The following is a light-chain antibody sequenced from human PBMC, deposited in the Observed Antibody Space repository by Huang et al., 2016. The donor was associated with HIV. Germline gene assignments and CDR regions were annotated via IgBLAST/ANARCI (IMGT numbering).Light chain of an antibody. CDR1: QNINTW. CDR3: QQYNSYSPWT. V-gene: IGKV1-5*03. J-gene: IGKJ1*01. CDR2: KAS. Sequence: DIHMTQSPSTLSASVGARVTITCRASQNINTWLAWYQQKPGKAPKLLIYKASSLEGGVPARFSGSGSGKEFTLTISSLQPDDFATYYCQQYNSYSPWTFGQGTKVEIK.